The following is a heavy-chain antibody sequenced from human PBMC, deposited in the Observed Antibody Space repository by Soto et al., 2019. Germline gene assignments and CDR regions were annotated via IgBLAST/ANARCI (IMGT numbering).Heavy chain of an antibody. V-gene: IGHV3-15*01. CDR1: GFTFSNAW. CDR2: IKRKIDGGTT. CDR3: TTGPNTMIVAIDY. J-gene: IGHJ4*02. Sequence: EVQLVESGGGLVKPGGSLRLSCAASGFTFSNAWMSWVRQAPGRGLEWIGRIKRKIDGGTTDYAAPVKGRFTISREDSKHTLYLQMNSLKTADTAVYYCTTGPNTMIVAIDYWGQGTLVIVSS. D-gene: IGHD3-22*01.